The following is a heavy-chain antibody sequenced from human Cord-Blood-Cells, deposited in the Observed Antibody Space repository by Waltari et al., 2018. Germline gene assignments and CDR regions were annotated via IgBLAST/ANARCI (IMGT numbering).Heavy chain of an antibody. D-gene: IGHD1-1*01. J-gene: IGHJ3*02. CDR3: ARDRAGTSDAFDI. CDR2: ISSSSSYI. Sequence: QAPGKGLEWVSSISSSSSYIYYADSVKGRFTISRDNAKNSLYLQMNSLRAEDTAVYYCARDRAGTSDAFDIWGQGTMFTVSS. V-gene: IGHV3-21*01.